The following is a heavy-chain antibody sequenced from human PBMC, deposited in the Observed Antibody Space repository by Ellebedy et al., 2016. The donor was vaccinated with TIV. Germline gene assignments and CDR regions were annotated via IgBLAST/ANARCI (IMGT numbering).Heavy chain of an antibody. V-gene: IGHV3-30-3*01. J-gene: IGHJ3*01. Sequence: PGGSLRLSCAASGFAFSNYWLTWVRQAPGKGLEWVALISYDGSNIYYADSVKGRFTISRDNSKDTLYLHMNSLRAEDTAVYYCARVRKRRGNDAFDVWGQGKMVTVSS. CDR1: GFAFSNYW. CDR3: ARVRKRRGNDAFDV. D-gene: IGHD3-10*01. CDR2: ISYDGSNI.